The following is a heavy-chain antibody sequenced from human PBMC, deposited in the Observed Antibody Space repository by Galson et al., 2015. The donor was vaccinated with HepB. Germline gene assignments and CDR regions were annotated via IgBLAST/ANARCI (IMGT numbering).Heavy chain of an antibody. CDR2: MNPNSGNT. D-gene: IGHD3-9*01. J-gene: IGHJ5*02. Sequence: SCKASGYTFTSYDINWVRQATGQGLEWMGWMNPNSGNTGYAQKLQGRVTMTRNTSISTAYMELSSLRSEDTAVYYCARGCRYYDILTSYYINWFDPWGQGTLVTVSS. CDR1: GYTFTSYD. V-gene: IGHV1-8*01. CDR3: ARGCRYYDILTSYYINWFDP.